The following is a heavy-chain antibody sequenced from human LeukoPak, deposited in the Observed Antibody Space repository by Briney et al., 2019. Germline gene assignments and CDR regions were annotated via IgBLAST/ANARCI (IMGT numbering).Heavy chain of an antibody. CDR3: ARGPKSPYYDFWSGYSSYYYYMDV. J-gene: IGHJ6*03. CDR1: GFTFSSYA. V-gene: IGHV3-23*01. Sequence: GGSLRLSCAASGFTFSSYAMSWVRQAPGKGLEWVSGISGSGGSTYYVDSVKGRFTISRDNSKNTLYLQMNSLRAEDTAVYYCARGPKSPYYDFWSGYSSYYYYMDVWGKGTTVTVSS. CDR2: ISGSGGST. D-gene: IGHD3-3*01.